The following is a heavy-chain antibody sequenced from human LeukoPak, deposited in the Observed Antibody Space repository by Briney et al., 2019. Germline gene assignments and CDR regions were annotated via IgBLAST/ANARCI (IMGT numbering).Heavy chain of an antibody. V-gene: IGHV3-23*01. Sequence: GGSLRLSCAASGFTFSSYAMSWVRQAPGKGLEWVSAISGSGGSTYYADSVKGRFTISRDNSKNTLYLQMNSLRAEDTAVYYCAKILTGEDIVVVPAAIVHYYMDVWGKGTTVTVSS. D-gene: IGHD2-2*01. CDR1: GFTFSSYA. CDR3: AKILTGEDIVVVPAAIVHYYMDV. CDR2: ISGSGGST. J-gene: IGHJ6*03.